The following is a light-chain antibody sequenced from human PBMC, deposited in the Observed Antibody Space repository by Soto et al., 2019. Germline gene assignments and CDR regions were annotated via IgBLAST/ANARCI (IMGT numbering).Light chain of an antibody. CDR1: QSVSSSY. CDR3: QQSFTTPS. Sequence: ESVLPQSPVTLSLSPGERATLSCRASQSVSSSYLAWYQQKPGQAPRLLIYGASSRATGIPDRFSGRGFGTDFTLTISSLQPEDFATYYCQQSFTTPSFGQGPRLEI. J-gene: IGKJ5*01. V-gene: IGKV3-20*01. CDR2: GAS.